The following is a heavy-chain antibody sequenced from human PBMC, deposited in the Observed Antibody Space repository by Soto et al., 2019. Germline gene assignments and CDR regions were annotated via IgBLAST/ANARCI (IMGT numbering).Heavy chain of an antibody. J-gene: IGHJ6*02. CDR3: ALYSGSYYYYGMDV. CDR2: IYYSGST. D-gene: IGHD1-26*01. CDR1: GGSISSYY. Sequence: QVQLQESGPGLVKPSETLSLTCTVSGGSISSYYWSWIRQPPGKGLEWIGYIYYSGSTNYNPSLKSRVTISVDTSKTQSSLKLSSVTAADTAVYYCALYSGSYYYYGMDVWGQGTTVTVSS. V-gene: IGHV4-59*01.